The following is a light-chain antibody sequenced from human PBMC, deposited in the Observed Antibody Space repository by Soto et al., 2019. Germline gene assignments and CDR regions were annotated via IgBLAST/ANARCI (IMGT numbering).Light chain of an antibody. CDR1: QSVSRDY. V-gene: IGKV3-20*01. CDR2: AAS. J-gene: IGKJ1*01. CDR3: QQYNGYSRT. Sequence: EIVLAQSPGTLSLSPGQRATLSCRASQSVSRDYVAWYQHKPGQAPRLLIYAASSRPSGIPDRFGGSGSGTEFTLTISSLQPDDFATYYCQQYNGYSRTFGQGTKVEIK.